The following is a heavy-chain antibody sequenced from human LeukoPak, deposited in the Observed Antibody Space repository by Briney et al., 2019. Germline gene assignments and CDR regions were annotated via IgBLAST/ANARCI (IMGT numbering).Heavy chain of an antibody. CDR3: ARVEYGDYGWFDP. CDR1: GDSISTYY. V-gene: IGHV4-59*01. CDR2: ISDSGST. D-gene: IGHD4-17*01. Sequence: SETLSLTCTVSGDSISTYYWTWIRQPPGKGLEWIGYISDSGSTNYNPSLKSRVTISLDTSKNQFSLKLISLAAADTAAYYCARVEYGDYGWFDPWGQGTLVTVSS. J-gene: IGHJ5*02.